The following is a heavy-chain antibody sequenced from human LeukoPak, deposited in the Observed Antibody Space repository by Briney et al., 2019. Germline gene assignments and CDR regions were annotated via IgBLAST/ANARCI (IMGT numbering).Heavy chain of an antibody. D-gene: IGHD1-26*01. V-gene: IGHV3-30*18. CDR1: GFTFDTYG. Sequence: GRSLRLSRAASGFTFDTYGVGWVRQAPGKGRGWVAVTSYGGSNKYYADSGTGRCTICRDNSKNTLYLQMNSLRAEDTAVYHCANGSSEGLWAQGTLVTVSS. CDR2: TSYGGSNK. J-gene: IGHJ4*02. CDR3: ANGSSEGL.